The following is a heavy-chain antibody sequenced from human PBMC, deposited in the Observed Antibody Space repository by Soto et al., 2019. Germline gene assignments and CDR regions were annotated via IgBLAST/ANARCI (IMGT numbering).Heavy chain of an antibody. CDR2: ISSTGNT. D-gene: IGHD4-17*01. CDR3: ARHYGDSS. J-gene: IGHJ5*02. Sequence: QVHLQESGPGLVKPSETLALTCTVSGGSISSYYWSWIRQPPGKGLEWIGCISSTGNTNYNPSLKSRVTISLDTPKSQFSLNLSSVPAAYTAVYHCARHYGDSSWGQGILVTVSS. CDR1: GGSISSYY. V-gene: IGHV4-59*08.